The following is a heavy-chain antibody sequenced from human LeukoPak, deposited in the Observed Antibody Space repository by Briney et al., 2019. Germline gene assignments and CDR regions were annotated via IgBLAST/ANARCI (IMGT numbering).Heavy chain of an antibody. Sequence: PGGSLSLSGAAPGFTFSSYSMNWARQAPGKGLEWVSSISSSSSYIYYADSVKGRFTISRDNAKNSLYLQMNSLRAEDTAVYYCARDSDGIVVVVAATDAFDIWGQGTMVTVSS. D-gene: IGHD2-15*01. V-gene: IGHV3-21*01. CDR2: ISSSSSYI. J-gene: IGHJ3*02. CDR3: ARDSDGIVVVVAATDAFDI. CDR1: GFTFSSYS.